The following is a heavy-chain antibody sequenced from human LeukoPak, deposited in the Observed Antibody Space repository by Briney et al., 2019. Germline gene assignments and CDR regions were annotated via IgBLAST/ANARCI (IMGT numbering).Heavy chain of an antibody. CDR2: ISYDGSNK. CDR1: GFTFSSYG. V-gene: IGHV3-30*18. D-gene: IGHD4-11*01. CDR3: ANLYKDDYSHRWSRDAFDI. J-gene: IGHJ3*02. Sequence: GGSLRLSCAASGFTFSSYGMHWVRQAPGKGLEWVAVISYDGSNKYYADSVEGRFTISRDNSKNTLYLQMNSLRAEDTAVYYCANLYKDDYSHRWSRDAFDIWGQGTMVTVSS.